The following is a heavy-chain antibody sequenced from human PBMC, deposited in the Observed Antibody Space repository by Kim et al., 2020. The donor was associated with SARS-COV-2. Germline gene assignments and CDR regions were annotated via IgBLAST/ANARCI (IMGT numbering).Heavy chain of an antibody. D-gene: IGHD3-10*01. Sequence: SVKVSCKASGGTFSSYAISWVRQAPGQGLEWMGGIIPIFGTANYAQKFQGRVTITADESTSTAYMELSSLRSEDTAVYYCARAPNPERGVIDGWFDPWGEGTLVTVSS. CDR1: GGTFSSYA. CDR2: IIPIFGTA. J-gene: IGHJ5*02. CDR3: ARAPNPERGVIDGWFDP. V-gene: IGHV1-69*13.